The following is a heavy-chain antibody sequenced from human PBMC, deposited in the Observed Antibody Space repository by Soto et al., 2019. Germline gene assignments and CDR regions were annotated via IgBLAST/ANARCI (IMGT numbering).Heavy chain of an antibody. Sequence: GGSLRLSCAASGFTFRSYTMSWVRQAPGKGLEWVSAISGNGDSTYYADSVKGRFTVSRDNAKNTLYLQMNSLRAEDTAVYYCAKDKYSSGWNFDYWGQGTLVTVSS. CDR3: AKDKYSSGWNFDY. CDR2: ISGNGDST. D-gene: IGHD6-19*01. V-gene: IGHV3-23*01. J-gene: IGHJ4*02. CDR1: GFTFRSYT.